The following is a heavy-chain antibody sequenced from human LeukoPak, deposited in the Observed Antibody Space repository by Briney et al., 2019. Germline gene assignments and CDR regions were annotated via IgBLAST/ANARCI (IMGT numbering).Heavy chain of an antibody. CDR1: GYTFTGYY. CDR2: INPNSGGT. J-gene: IGHJ4*02. Sequence: ASVTVSCKASGYTFTGYYMHWVRQAPGQGLGWMGRINPNSGGTNYAQKFQGRVTMTRDTSISTAYMELSRLRSDDTAVYYCARGYCSSTSCYTLDYWGQGTLVTVSS. V-gene: IGHV1-2*06. D-gene: IGHD2-2*02. CDR3: ARGYCSSTSCYTLDY.